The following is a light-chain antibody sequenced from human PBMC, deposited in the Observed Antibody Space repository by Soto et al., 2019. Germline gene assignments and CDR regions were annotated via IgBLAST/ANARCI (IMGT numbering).Light chain of an antibody. CDR2: DTS. Sequence: PGERATLSCRASQSLSSSLAWYQQKPGQAPRVLIYDTSTRATGIPDRFTGSGSGTDFTLTISRLEPEDFAVYYCQQYGSSPRTFGQGTKVDIK. CDR3: QQYGSSPRT. CDR1: QSLSSS. J-gene: IGKJ1*01. V-gene: IGKV3-20*01.